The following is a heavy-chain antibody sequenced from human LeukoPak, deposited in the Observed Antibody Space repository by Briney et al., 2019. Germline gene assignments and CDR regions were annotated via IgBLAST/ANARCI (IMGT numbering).Heavy chain of an antibody. J-gene: IGHJ3*02. D-gene: IGHD1-26*01. Sequence: SETLSLTCAVYGGSFSGYYWSWIRQPPGKGLEWIGEINHSGSTNYNPSLKSRVTISVDTSKNQFSLKLSSVTAADTAVYYCAREVVGATKGWRGAFDIWGQGTMVTVSS. V-gene: IGHV4-34*01. CDR3: AREVVGATKGWRGAFDI. CDR2: INHSGST. CDR1: GGSFSGYY.